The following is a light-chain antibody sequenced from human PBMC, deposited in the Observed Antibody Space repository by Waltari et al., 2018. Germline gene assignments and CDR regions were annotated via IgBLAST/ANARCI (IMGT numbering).Light chain of an antibody. CDR2: FGS. J-gene: IGKJ2*01. CDR3: QQSRQWPRRT. V-gene: IGKV3D-15*01. CDR1: ESVGTD. Sequence: EIVMTQSPVPMSVPPGEGVTFSCTASESVGTDVAWYRPKPGQPPRLLIYFGSTRATGVPARISGSGSGTDFSLTISSLESEDFAFYYCQQSRQWPRRTFGQGTKLE.